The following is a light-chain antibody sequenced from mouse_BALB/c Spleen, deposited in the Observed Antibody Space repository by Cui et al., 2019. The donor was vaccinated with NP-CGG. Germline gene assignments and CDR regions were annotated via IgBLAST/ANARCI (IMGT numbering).Light chain of an antibody. V-gene: IGLV1*01. J-gene: IGLJ1*01. CDR1: TGAVTTSNY. CDR2: GTN. Sequence: AVVTQESTLTTSPNETVTLTCRSSTGAVTTSNYAPWVPEKPHPLFPYLIGGTNKRAPGVPARFSGSLIGDKAALTITGTQTEDEAIYFCALWYSNHWVFGGGTKLTVL. CDR3: ALWYSNHWV.